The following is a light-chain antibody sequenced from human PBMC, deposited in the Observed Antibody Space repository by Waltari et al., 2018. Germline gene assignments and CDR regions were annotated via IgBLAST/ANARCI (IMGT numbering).Light chain of an antibody. CDR1: QGISSY. V-gene: IGKV1-9*01. CDR3: QQLNSYPPNT. CDR2: AAS. Sequence: DIQLTQSPSFLSASVGDRVTITCRASQGISSYLAWYQQKPGKAPKLLIYAASILQSGVPSRFSGSGSGTEFTLTISSLQPEDFATYYCQQLNSYPPNTFGQGTKLEIK. J-gene: IGKJ2*01.